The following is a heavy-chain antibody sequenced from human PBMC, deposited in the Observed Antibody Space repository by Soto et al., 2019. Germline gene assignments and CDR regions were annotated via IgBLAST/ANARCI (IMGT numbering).Heavy chain of an antibody. CDR3: ARGPRGYCISTSCYRYGMDV. V-gene: IGHV1-69*13. CDR2: IIPIFGTA. J-gene: IGHJ6*02. D-gene: IGHD2-2*02. Sequence: SVKVSCKASGYTFTSYGISWVRQAPGQGLEWMGGIIPIFGTANYAQKFQGRVTITADESTSTAYMELSSLRSEDTAVYYCARGPRGYCISTSCYRYGMDVWGQGTTVTVSS. CDR1: GYTFTSYG.